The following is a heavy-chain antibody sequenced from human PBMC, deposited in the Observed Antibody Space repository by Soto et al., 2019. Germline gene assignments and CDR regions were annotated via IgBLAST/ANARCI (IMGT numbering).Heavy chain of an antibody. V-gene: IGHV1-46*02. Sequence: GASVKVSCKASGYSFKDHYMHWVRQAPGRGLEWVGIINPSGEHTNYAQQFRGRVAMTRDTSTSTAYMELMSLRSEDTAVYFCARISCKGGSCYFDFDHWGQGTLVTVSS. J-gene: IGHJ4*02. CDR1: GYSFKDHY. CDR2: INPSGEHT. D-gene: IGHD2-15*01. CDR3: ARISCKGGSCYFDFDH.